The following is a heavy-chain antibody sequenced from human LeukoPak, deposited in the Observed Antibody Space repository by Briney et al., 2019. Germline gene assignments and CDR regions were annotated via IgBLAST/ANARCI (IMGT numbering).Heavy chain of an antibody. CDR1: GFTFSSYW. J-gene: IGHJ4*02. D-gene: IGHD3-9*01. V-gene: IGHV3-74*01. Sequence: GGSLRLSCAASGFTFSSYWMHWLRQAPGKGRVWVSRIQTDGSSTNYADSVKGRFTISRDDAKNTLYLQMNSLRAEDTDVYYCARDMFDWLFEDLEIGVSFDYWGQGTLVTVSS. CDR3: ARDMFDWLFEDLEIGVSFDY. CDR2: IQTDGSST.